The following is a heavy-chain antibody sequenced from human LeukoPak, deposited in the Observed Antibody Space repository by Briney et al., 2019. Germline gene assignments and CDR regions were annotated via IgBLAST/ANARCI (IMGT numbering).Heavy chain of an antibody. D-gene: IGHD4-17*01. CDR3: ATDRGTTYGDYVGDLFDY. CDR1: GGTFSSYA. CDR2: IIPIFGTA. Sequence: SVKVSCKASGGTFSSYAISWVRQAPGQGLEWMGGIIPIFGTANYAQKFQGRVTITADKSTSTAYMELSSLRSEDTAVYYCATDRGTTYGDYVGDLFDYWGQGTLVTVSS. J-gene: IGHJ4*02. V-gene: IGHV1-69*06.